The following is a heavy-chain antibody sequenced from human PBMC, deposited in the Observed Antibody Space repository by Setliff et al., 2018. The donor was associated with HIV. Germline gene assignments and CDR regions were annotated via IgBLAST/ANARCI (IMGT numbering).Heavy chain of an antibody. J-gene: IGHJ6*04. D-gene: IGHD3-3*01. CDR1: GYIFTTYA. V-gene: IGHV1-3*01. Sequence: ASVKVSCKDSGYIFTTYAIHRVRQAPGQRLEWMGWINVCNGNTRYSQNFHGRVTFTTDTSANTVLINLNSLSSEDTAFYYGAKTGGPLGGFLEWFFLDDWGKGTTVTVSS. CDR2: INVCNGNT. CDR3: AKTGGPLGGFLEWFFLDD.